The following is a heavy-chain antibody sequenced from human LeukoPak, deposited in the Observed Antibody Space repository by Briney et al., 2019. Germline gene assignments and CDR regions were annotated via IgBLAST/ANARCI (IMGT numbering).Heavy chain of an antibody. CDR2: IWFGGSNK. D-gene: IGHD1-7*01. Sequence: QPGGSLRLSCAASGFTFSTYAMHWVRQAPGKGLEWVAVIWFGGSNKYYADSVKGRFTISRDNSKNTLYLQMNSLRAEDTAIYYCAKDRGITGTAWSLDYWGQGTLVTVSS. CDR1: GFTFSTYA. V-gene: IGHV3-30*02. CDR3: AKDRGITGTAWSLDY. J-gene: IGHJ4*02.